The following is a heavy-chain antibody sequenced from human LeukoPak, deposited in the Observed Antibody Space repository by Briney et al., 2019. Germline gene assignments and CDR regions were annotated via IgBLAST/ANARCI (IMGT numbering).Heavy chain of an antibody. D-gene: IGHD3-10*01. V-gene: IGHV3-21*01. CDR3: ARDYSYYGSGIGLGY. Sequence: GGSLRLSCAASGFTFSSYSMNWVRQAPGKGLEWVSSISSSSSYIYYADSVKGRFTISRDNAKNSLYLQMNSLRAEDTAVYYCARDYSYYGSGIGLGYWGQGTLVTVSS. CDR2: ISSSSSYI. CDR1: GFTFSSYS. J-gene: IGHJ4*02.